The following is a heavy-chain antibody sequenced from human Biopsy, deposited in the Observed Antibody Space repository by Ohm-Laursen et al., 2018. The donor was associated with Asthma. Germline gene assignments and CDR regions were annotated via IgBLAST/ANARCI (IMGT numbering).Heavy chain of an antibody. CDR3: ARAVSSSSYWYFDL. D-gene: IGHD6-6*01. J-gene: IGHJ2*01. V-gene: IGHV4-39*02. CDR2: IYYSGRT. CDR1: GDATSTSGSY. Sequence: SDTLSLTCIVSGDATSTSGSYWGWIRQSPGKGLEWIGSIYYSGRTYYNPSLESRDTISADTSKNHFSLKVTSVTAADTAVYYCARAVSSSSYWYFDLWGRGDLVTVSS.